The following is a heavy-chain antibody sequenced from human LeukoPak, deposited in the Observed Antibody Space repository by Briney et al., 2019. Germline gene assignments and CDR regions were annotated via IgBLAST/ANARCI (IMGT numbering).Heavy chain of an antibody. J-gene: IGHJ3*02. CDR1: GFTFSDYY. V-gene: IGHV3-11*01. CDR3: ARRMLYSSSWDDAFDI. D-gene: IGHD6-13*01. CDR2: ISSSGRNI. Sequence: PGGSLRLSCAASGFTFSDYYMSWIRQAPGLGLEWVSYISSSGRNISYAVSVKVRFTISRDNTKNSLYLQMNSLRAEDTAGYYCARRMLYSSSWDDAFDIWGQGTMVTVSS.